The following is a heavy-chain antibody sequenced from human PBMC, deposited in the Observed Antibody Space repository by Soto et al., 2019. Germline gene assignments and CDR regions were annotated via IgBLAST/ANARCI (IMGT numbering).Heavy chain of an antibody. CDR2: ISASGGST. D-gene: IGHD1-26*01. V-gene: IGHV3-23*01. J-gene: IGHJ4*02. CDR1: GFSITSFA. Sequence: PGGSLRLSCVASGFSITSFAMSWVPQAPGKGLEWASAISASGGSTYADSVTGRFTISRDNSKNTLYLQMNSLRVEDTAVYYCAKVLSSGSYSGALDYWGQGALVTVSS. CDR3: AKVLSSGSYSGALDY.